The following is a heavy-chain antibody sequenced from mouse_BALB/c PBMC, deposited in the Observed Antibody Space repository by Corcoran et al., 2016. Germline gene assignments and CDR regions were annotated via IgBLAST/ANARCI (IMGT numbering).Heavy chain of an antibody. V-gene: IGHV14-3*02. CDR1: GFNIKDTY. CDR3: ARSPGRGYFDV. J-gene: IGHJ1*01. Sequence: EVQLQQSGAELVKPGASVKLSCTASGFNIKDTYMHWVKQRPEQGLEGIGRIDPANGNTKYDPKFQGKATITADTSSNTAYLQLSSLTSEDTAVYYCARSPGRGYFDVWGAGTTVTVSS. CDR2: IDPANGNT. D-gene: IGHD1-1*01.